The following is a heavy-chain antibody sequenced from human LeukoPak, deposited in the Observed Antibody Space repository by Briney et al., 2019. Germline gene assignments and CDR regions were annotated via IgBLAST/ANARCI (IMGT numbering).Heavy chain of an antibody. CDR1: GGSISISNSNW. V-gene: IGHV4-4*02. CDR3: ARDLHGGNSFTSDWYFDL. Sequence: PSGTLSLTCAVSGGSISISNSNWWSWVRQPPGKGLEWIGEIYHSGSANYNPSLKSRVTISVDKSKNQFSLKLSSVPAADTAVYYCARDLHGGNSFTSDWYFDLWGRGTLVTVSS. J-gene: IGHJ2*01. D-gene: IGHD4-23*01. CDR2: IYHSGSA.